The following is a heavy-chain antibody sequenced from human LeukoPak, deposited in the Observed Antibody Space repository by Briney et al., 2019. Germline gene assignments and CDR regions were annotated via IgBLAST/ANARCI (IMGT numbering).Heavy chain of an antibody. CDR3: ARHGSRDSSGYYYGGSDAFDI. J-gene: IGHJ3*02. V-gene: IGHV4-59*08. D-gene: IGHD3-22*01. CDR2: TYYSGST. CDR1: GGSISSYY. Sequence: SETLSLTCTVSGGSISSYYWSWIRQPPGKGLEWIGYTYYSGSTNYNPSLKSRVTISVDTSKNQFSLKLSSVTAADTAVYYCARHGSRDSSGYYYGGSDAFDIWGQGTMVTVSS.